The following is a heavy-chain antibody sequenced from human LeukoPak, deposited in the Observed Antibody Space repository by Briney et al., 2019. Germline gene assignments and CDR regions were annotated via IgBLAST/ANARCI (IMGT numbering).Heavy chain of an antibody. CDR3: TRNSGWYGIS. J-gene: IGHJ4*02. D-gene: IGHD6-19*01. V-gene: IGHV3-53*01. CDR2: FFSNTTT. CDR1: GVIVGSND. Sequence: GGSLRLSCVASGVIVGSNDMGWVRQAPGKGLELVSVFFSNTTTSYADSVKGRFTISRDNSKNTLYLQLSSLRADDTAVYYCTRNSGWYGISWGQGTLVTVSS.